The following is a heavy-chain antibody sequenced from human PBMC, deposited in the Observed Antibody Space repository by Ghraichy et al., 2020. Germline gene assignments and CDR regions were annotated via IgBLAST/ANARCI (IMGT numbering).Heavy chain of an antibody. CDR1: GFMFKKNW. CDR2: TNDDAKEK. V-gene: IGHV3-7*03. CDR3: ERDPLHGALDH. Sequence: LSLTCAASGFMFKKNWMGRVRQTPGKGLEWVANTNDDAKEKYYVDSVKGRFTISRDNVRNLLFLQMNGLRVEDTAVYYCERDPLHGALDHWGQGTQVTVSS. D-gene: IGHD3-10*01. J-gene: IGHJ4*02.